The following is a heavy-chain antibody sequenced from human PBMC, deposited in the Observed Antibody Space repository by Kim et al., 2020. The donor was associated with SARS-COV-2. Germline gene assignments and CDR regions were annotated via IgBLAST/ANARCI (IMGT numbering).Heavy chain of an antibody. J-gene: IGHJ4*02. D-gene: IGHD1-26*01. CDR3: ATSIVGAPYYFDY. CDR1: GGSVSSGSYY. V-gene: IGHV4-61*01. Sequence: SETLSLTCTVSGGSVSSGSYYWSWIRQPPGKGLEWIGYIYYSGSTNYNPSLKSRVTISVDTSKNQFSLKLSSVTAADTAVYYCATSIVGAPYYFDYWGQGTLVTAS. CDR2: IYYSGST.